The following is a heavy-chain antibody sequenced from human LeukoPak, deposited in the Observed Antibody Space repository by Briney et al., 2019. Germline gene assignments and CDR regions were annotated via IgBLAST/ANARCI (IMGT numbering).Heavy chain of an antibody. D-gene: IGHD6-13*01. Sequence: NPSETLSLTCTVSGGSISSSSYYWGWIRQPPGKGLEWIGSIYYSGSTYYNPSLKSRVTISVDTSKNQFSLKLSSVTAADTAVYYCAREGSSWHSHFDYWGQGTLVTVSS. CDR1: GGSISSSSYY. CDR2: IYYSGST. CDR3: AREGSSWHSHFDY. V-gene: IGHV4-39*07. J-gene: IGHJ4*02.